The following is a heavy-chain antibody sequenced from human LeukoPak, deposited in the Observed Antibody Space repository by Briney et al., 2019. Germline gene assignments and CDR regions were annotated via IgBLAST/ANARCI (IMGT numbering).Heavy chain of an antibody. CDR3: ARDPSNSSGYHAHFDS. CDR1: GYTFTHHG. D-gene: IGHD3-22*01. J-gene: IGHJ4*02. V-gene: IGHV1-18*01. Sequence: GASGKVSCKAAGYTFTHHGISWVRQAPGQGLEWMGWISCYNGDTMYAQNVQGRVTLTTDTSTRTAYIALRSLRSDDTAMYYCARDPSNSSGYHAHFDSWGQGTLVTVSS. CDR2: ISCYNGDT.